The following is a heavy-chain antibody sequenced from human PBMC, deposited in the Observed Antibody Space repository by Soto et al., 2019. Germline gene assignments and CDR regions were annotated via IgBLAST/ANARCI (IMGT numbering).Heavy chain of an antibody. Sequence: GESLKISCKGSGYSFTSYLIGWVRQMPGKGLEWMGIIYPGDSDTRYSPSFQGQVTISADKSISTAYLQWSSLKASDTAVYYCARTRGAIFGGRYDYYYYGMDVWGQGTTVTVSS. CDR2: IYPGDSDT. D-gene: IGHD3-3*01. CDR1: GYSFTSYL. J-gene: IGHJ6*02. CDR3: ARTRGAIFGGRYDYYYYGMDV. V-gene: IGHV5-51*01.